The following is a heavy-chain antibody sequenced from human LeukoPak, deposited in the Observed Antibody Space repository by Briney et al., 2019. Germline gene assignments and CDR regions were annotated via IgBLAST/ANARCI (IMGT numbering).Heavy chain of an antibody. J-gene: IGHJ4*02. CDR3: AKDSRVTSNYYFDY. CDR1: GFTFSSYA. CDR2: ISGSGGSS. V-gene: IGHV3-23*01. Sequence: GGSLRLSCAASGFTFSSYAMSWVRQAPGKGLEWVSGISGSGGSSHHADSVKGRFTISRDSSKSTLHLQMNSLRAEDTAVYYCAKDSRVTSNYYFDYWGQGTLVTVSS. D-gene: IGHD3-16*02.